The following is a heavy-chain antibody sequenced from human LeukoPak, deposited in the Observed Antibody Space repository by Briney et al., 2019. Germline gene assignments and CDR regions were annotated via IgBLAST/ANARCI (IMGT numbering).Heavy chain of an antibody. D-gene: IGHD6-19*01. J-gene: IGHJ4*02. Sequence: GGSLRLSCAASGFTFSSYWMSWVRQAPGKGQEWVANIKQDGSEKYYVDSVKGRFTISRDNAKNSLYLQMNSLRAEDTAVYYCARDTGIFRGWYDYWGQGTLVTVSS. V-gene: IGHV3-7*01. CDR1: GFTFSSYW. CDR3: ARDTGIFRGWYDY. CDR2: IKQDGSEK.